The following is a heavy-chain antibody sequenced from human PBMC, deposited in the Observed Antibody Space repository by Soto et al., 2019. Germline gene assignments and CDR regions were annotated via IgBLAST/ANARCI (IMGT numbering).Heavy chain of an antibody. CDR2: IIPLYGTA. CDR3: ARDRSMDGYNSRSFDY. Sequence: QVQLVQSGAEVKKPGSSVKVSCKASGGTFSSFGFNWVRQAPGQGLEWMGGIIPLYGTANHAKRFQGRVTISADESTSTVYMELISLRSEDTAIYYCARDRSMDGYNSRSFDYWGQGTLVTVSS. D-gene: IGHD5-12*01. V-gene: IGHV1-69*01. J-gene: IGHJ4*02. CDR1: GGTFSSFG.